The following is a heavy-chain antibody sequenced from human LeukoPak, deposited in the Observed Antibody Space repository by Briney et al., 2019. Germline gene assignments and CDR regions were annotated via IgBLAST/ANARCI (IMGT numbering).Heavy chain of an antibody. V-gene: IGHV3-23*01. Sequence: GGSLRLSCAASEFTFSSYAMTWVRQAPGEGLEWVSAISGSGGSTYYADSVKGRFTISRDNSKNTLYLQMNSLRAEDTAVYYCASFRELLSYYWGQGTLVTVSS. J-gene: IGHJ4*02. CDR3: ASFRELLSYY. CDR2: ISGSGGST. D-gene: IGHD1-26*01. CDR1: EFTFSSYA.